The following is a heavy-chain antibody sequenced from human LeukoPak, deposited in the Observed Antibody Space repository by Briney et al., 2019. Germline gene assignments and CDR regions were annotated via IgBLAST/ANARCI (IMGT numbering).Heavy chain of an antibody. V-gene: IGHV3-23*01. CDR1: GFTFSSYA. D-gene: IGHD3-22*01. Sequence: GGSLRLSCAASGFTFSSYAMSWVRQAPGKGLEWVSAIGGSGGSTYYADSVKGRFTISRDNSKNTLYLQMNSLRAEDTAVYYCAKSIVTMIVVPPVGYWGQGTLVTVSS. CDR2: IGGSGGST. CDR3: AKSIVTMIVVPPVGY. J-gene: IGHJ4*02.